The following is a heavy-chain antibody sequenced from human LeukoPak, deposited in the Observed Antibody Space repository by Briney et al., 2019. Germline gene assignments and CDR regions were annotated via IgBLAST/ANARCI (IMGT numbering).Heavy chain of an antibody. Sequence: SETPSLTCAVYGGSFSGYYWSWIRQPPGKGLEWIGEINHSGSTNYNPSLKSRVTISVDTSKNQFSLKLSSVTAADTAVYYCAALYYDILTGYYESDYWGQGTLVTVSS. CDR3: AALYYDILTGYYESDY. CDR2: INHSGST. CDR1: GGSFSGYY. J-gene: IGHJ4*02. D-gene: IGHD3-9*01. V-gene: IGHV4-34*01.